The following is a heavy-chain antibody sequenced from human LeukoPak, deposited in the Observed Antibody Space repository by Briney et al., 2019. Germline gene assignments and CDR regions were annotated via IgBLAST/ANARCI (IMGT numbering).Heavy chain of an antibody. V-gene: IGHV3-20*04. CDR3: ARVRGSLLTPCTDY. J-gene: IGHJ4*02. CDR1: GFTFDDYG. D-gene: IGHD3-16*02. Sequence: GGSLRLSCAASGFTFDDYGMSWVRPAPGKGLEWVSGINWNGGSTGYADSVKGRFTISRDNAKNSLYLQMNSLRAEDTALYYCARVRGSLLTPCTDYWGQGTLITVSS. CDR2: INWNGGST.